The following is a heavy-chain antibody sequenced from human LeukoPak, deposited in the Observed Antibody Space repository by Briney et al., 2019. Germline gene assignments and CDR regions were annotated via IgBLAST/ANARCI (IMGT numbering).Heavy chain of an antibody. V-gene: IGHV3-20*04. CDR3: ARDGYSSGWYLPY. D-gene: IGHD6-19*01. J-gene: IGHJ4*02. CDR1: GFTFDDYG. CDR2: INWTGGST. Sequence: PGGSLRLSCAASGFTFDDYGMSWVRQAPGKGLEWVSGINWTGGSTGYADSVKGRFTISRDNSKNTLYLQMNSLRAEDTAVYYCARDGYSSGWYLPYWGQGTLVTVSS.